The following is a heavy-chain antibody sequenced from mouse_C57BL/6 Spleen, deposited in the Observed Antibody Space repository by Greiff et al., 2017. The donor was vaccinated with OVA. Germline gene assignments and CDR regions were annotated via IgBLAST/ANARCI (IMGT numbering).Heavy chain of an antibody. D-gene: IGHD1-3*01. CDR2: IYPGDGDT. J-gene: IGHJ4*01. V-gene: IGHV1-80*01. Sequence: VQLQQPGAELVKPGASVKISCKASGYAFTSYWMTWVKQRPGQGLEWIGQIYPGDGDTNYNGKFKGKATLTADKSSSTAYMQLSSLTSEDSAVYYCARKWNYPEALDDWGKGTTVTVSS. CDR1: GYAFTSYW. CDR3: ARKWNYPEALDD.